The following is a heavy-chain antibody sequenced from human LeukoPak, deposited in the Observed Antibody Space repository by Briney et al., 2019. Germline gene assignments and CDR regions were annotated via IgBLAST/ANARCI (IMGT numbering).Heavy chain of an antibody. CDR1: GDSISSHY. CDR2: IYYSGST. Sequence: PSETLSLTCTVSGDSISSHYWSWIRQPPGKGLEWIGYIYYSGSTNYNPSLKSRVTISVDTSKNQFSLKLSSVTAADTAVYYCAREGGNYDSSGYYGMFDYWGQGTLVTVSS. D-gene: IGHD3-22*01. V-gene: IGHV4-59*11. CDR3: AREGGNYDSSGYYGMFDY. J-gene: IGHJ4*02.